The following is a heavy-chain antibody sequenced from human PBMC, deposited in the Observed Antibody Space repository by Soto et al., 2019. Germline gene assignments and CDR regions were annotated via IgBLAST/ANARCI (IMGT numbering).Heavy chain of an antibody. J-gene: IGHJ5*02. D-gene: IGHD6-19*01. CDR2: IIPIFGTA. CDR1: GGTFSSYA. CDR3: ARDSRYSSGLGFDP. Sequence: ASVKVSCKASGGTFSSYAISGVRQAPGRGLEWMGGIIPIFGTANYAQKFQGRVTITADESTSTAYMELSSLRSEDTAVYYCARDSRYSSGLGFDPWGQGTLVTVFS. V-gene: IGHV1-69*13.